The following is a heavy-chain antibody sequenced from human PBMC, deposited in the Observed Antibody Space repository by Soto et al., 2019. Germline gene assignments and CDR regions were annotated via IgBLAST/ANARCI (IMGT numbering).Heavy chain of an antibody. Sequence: SETLSLTCTVSGGSISSSSYYWGWIRQPPGKGLEWIGSIYYSGSTYYNPSLKSRVTISVDTSKNQFSLKLSSVTAADTAVYYGASPTVTTFSGKKGGERLIYMDVGGKGPRVTVSS. CDR2: IYYSGST. CDR1: GGSISSSSYY. D-gene: IGHD4-4*01. J-gene: IGHJ6*03. CDR3: ASPTVTTFSGKKGGERLIYMDV. V-gene: IGHV4-39*01.